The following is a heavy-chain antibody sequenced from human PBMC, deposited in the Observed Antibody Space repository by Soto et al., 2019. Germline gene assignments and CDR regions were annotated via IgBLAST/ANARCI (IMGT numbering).Heavy chain of an antibody. CDR1: GFTFSSYD. CDR3: AKDFWAKYYYYYYMDV. J-gene: IGHJ6*03. CDR2: ISYDGSNK. Sequence: QVQLVESGGGVVQPGRSLRLSCAASGFTFSSYDMHWVRQAPGKGLEWVAVISYDGSNKYYADSVKGRFTISRDNSKNTLYLQMNSLRAEDTAVYYCAKDFWAKYYYYYYMDVWGKGTTVTVSS. V-gene: IGHV3-30*18. D-gene: IGHD3-3*01.